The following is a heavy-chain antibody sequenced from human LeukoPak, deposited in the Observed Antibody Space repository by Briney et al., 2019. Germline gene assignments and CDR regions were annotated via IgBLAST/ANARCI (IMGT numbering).Heavy chain of an antibody. V-gene: IGHV3-30*18. D-gene: IGHD1-1*01. CDR1: VFTFSNYG. J-gene: IGHJ4*02. CDR3: VKGLVQTTMSYSVDY. CDR2: ISSDGSKN. Sequence: GGSLRLSCAASVFTFSNYGMHWVRQAPGKGLEWVALISSDGSKNIYADPVKGRFTVSRDNSKNTLYLQMNSLRAEDTAVYYCVKGLVQTTMSYSVDYWGQGALVTVSS.